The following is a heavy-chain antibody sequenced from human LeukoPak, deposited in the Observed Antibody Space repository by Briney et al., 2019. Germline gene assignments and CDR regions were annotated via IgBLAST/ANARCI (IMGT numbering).Heavy chain of an antibody. Sequence: GGSLRLSCAASGFTFSSYWMSWVRQAPGKGLEWVANIKQDGSEKYYVDSVKGRFTISRDDAESSLYVQMNSLRDEDTAVYYCARFGYSGWNLENWGQGTLVTVSS. CDR2: IKQDGSEK. D-gene: IGHD5-12*01. V-gene: IGHV3-7*01. CDR1: GFTFSSYW. J-gene: IGHJ4*02. CDR3: ARFGYSGWNLEN.